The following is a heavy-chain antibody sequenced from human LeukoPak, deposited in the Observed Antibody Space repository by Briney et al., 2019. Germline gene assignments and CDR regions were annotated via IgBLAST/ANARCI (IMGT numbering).Heavy chain of an antibody. CDR3: ARDFECSGGSCYSAY. V-gene: IGHV3-53*01. CDR2: IYSGNSK. D-gene: IGHD2-15*01. Sequence: GGSLRLSCAASGFTFSNNYMSWVRQAPGKGLEWVSVIYSGNSKYYADSVKGRFTISRDNSKNTVYLQMNSLRVEDTAVYYCARDFECSGGSCYSAYWGQGTLVTVSS. CDR1: GFTFSNNY. J-gene: IGHJ4*02.